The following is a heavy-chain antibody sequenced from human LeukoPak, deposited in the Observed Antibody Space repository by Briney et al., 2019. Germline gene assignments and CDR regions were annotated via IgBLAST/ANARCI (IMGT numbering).Heavy chain of an antibody. CDR1: GYTFTVYY. J-gene: IGHJ4*02. D-gene: IGHD4-11*01. Sequence: ASVKVSCKASGYTFTVYYMHWVRQAPGQGLEWMGWINPNSGGTNYAQKFQGRVTMTRDTSISTAYMELSRLRSDDTAVYYCARDPRDYSNYSDYWGQGTLVTVSS. V-gene: IGHV1-2*02. CDR3: ARDPRDYSNYSDY. CDR2: INPNSGGT.